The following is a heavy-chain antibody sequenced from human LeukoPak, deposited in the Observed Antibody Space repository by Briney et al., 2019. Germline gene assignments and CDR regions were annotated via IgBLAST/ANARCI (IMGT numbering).Heavy chain of an antibody. CDR1: GFTFSNYK. J-gene: IGHJ6*03. V-gene: IGHV3-21*01. CDR3: ARERLVVVGDAYYYYMDV. CDR2: ISSSSSYI. D-gene: IGHD2-2*01. Sequence: GRSLRLSCAASGFTFSNYKMNWVRQAPGKGLEWVSSISSSSSYIYYADSMKGRFTVSRDNAKNSLFLQMNSLRAEDTAVYYCARERLVVVGDAYYYYMDVWGKGTTVTVSS.